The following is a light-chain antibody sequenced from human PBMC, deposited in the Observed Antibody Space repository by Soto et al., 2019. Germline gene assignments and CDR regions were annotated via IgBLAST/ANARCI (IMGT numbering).Light chain of an antibody. CDR3: QKSYSTNPGT. CDR2: DAS. J-gene: IGKJ2*01. V-gene: IGKV1-39*01. CDR1: QSISNY. Sequence: DIQMTKSPSSLSTSVGDRVTITGRASQSISNYLNWDQQQPGEAPNLLIYDASSLQSGVPSRFSGSGSGTDFTLNISSLQPGDFATYSRQKSYSTNPGTFGQGTKVDIK.